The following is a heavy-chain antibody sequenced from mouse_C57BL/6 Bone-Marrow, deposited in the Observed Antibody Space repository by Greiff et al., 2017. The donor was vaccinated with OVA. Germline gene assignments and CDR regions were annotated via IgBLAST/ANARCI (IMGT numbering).Heavy chain of an antibody. CDR1: GFSLTSYA. D-gene: IGHD2-4*01. CDR2: IWTGGGT. CDR3: ARYDYDERFAY. J-gene: IGHJ3*01. Sequence: VQRVESGPGLVAPSQSLSITCTVSGFSLTSYAISWVRQPPGKGLEWLGGIWTGGGTNYNSALKSRLSISKDNSKSKVFLKMNSLQTEDTARYYCARYDYDERFAYWGQGTLVTVSA. V-gene: IGHV2-9-1*01.